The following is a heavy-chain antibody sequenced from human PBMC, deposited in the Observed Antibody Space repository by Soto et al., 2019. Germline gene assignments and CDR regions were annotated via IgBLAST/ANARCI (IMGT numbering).Heavy chain of an antibody. CDR2: IIPILGIA. CDR1: GGTFSSYT. D-gene: IGHD5-18*01. V-gene: IGHV1-69*02. CDR3: AILVYVDTAIPRAFDI. Sequence: QVQLVQSGAEVKKPGSSVKVSCKASGGTFSSYTISWVRQAPGQGLEWMGRIIPILGIANYAQKFQGRVTITADKSTSTAYMELSSLRSEDTAVYYCAILVYVDTAIPRAFDIWGQGTMVTVSS. J-gene: IGHJ3*02.